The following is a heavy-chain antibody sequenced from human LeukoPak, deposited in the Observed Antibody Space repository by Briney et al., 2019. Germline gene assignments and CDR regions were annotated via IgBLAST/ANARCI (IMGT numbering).Heavy chain of an antibody. J-gene: IGHJ4*02. CDR1: GFTVSGTH. D-gene: IGHD3-16*01. Sequence: GGSLRLSRAASGFTVSGTHMSWVRQAPGKGLEWVVAMYTGGTTYYADSVTGRFTISRDNSKNTLYLHMNSLRAEDTAVYYCAKDEATSGGGLASWGQGTLVSVSS. CDR2: MYTGGTT. CDR3: AKDEATSGGGLAS. V-gene: IGHV3-53*01.